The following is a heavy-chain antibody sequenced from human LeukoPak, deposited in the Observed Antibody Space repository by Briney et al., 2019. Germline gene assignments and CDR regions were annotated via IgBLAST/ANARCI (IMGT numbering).Heavy chain of an antibody. CDR3: ARATTGGNWFDV. Sequence: SQTLSLTCTVSGGSISSGVYYWSWVRQHPGQGLEWIGYTAYSGSTYYNPSLKSRLTISVDTSKHQFSLNLSSVTAADTAMYYCARATTGGNWFDVWGQGTLVTVSS. J-gene: IGHJ5*02. CDR2: TAYSGST. V-gene: IGHV4-31*03. D-gene: IGHD5-12*01. CDR1: GGSISSGVYY.